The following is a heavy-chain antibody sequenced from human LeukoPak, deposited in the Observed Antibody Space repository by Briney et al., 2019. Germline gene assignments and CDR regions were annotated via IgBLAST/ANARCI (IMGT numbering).Heavy chain of an antibody. V-gene: IGHV3-7*01. J-gene: IGHJ3*02. CDR2: IDQYGSEK. CDR3: ASHYDAVVCDAFDM. D-gene: IGHD4/OR15-4a*01. Sequence: GGSLRLSCAASGFTFTTYWMAWVRQAPGKGLEWVANIDQYGSEKFYLDSVKGRFTISRDNAKTSLYLQMNNLRVEDTAVYYCASHYDAVVCDAFDMWGQGTMVTVSS. CDR1: GFTFTTYW.